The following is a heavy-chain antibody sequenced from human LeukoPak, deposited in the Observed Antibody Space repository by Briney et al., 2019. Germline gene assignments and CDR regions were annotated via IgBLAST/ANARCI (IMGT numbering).Heavy chain of an antibody. Sequence: GGSLRLSCAASGFTVSSNCMSWVRQAPGKGLEWASVIYSGGSTYYADSVQGRFTISRDNSKNTLYLQMISLRAEEKAVYYCGRDYYDSSGYHNADWGQGTLVTVSS. V-gene: IGHV3-66*01. CDR1: GFTVSSNC. D-gene: IGHD3-22*01. J-gene: IGHJ4*02. CDR2: IYSGGST. CDR3: GRDYYDSSGYHNAD.